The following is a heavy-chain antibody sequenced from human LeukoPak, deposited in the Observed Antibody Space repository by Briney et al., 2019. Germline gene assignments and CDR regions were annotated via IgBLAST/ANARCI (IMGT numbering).Heavy chain of an antibody. V-gene: IGHV4-59*01. Sequence: SETLSLTCTVSGGSISSYYWSWLRQPPGKGLEWIGYIYYSGSTNYNPSLKSRVTISVDTSKNQFSLKLSSVTAADTAVYYCARDGYNNRAFDIWGQGTMVTVSS. D-gene: IGHD5-24*01. J-gene: IGHJ3*02. CDR1: GGSISSYY. CDR3: ARDGYNNRAFDI. CDR2: IYYSGST.